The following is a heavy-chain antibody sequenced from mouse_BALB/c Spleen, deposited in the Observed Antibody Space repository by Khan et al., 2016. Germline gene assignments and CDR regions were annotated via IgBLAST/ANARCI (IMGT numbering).Heavy chain of an antibody. CDR1: GFTFSSFG. CDR2: ISSGSSAI. CDR3: ARHYGNYKRGWFAY. V-gene: IGHV5-17*02. J-gene: IGHJ3*01. Sequence: EVELVESGGGLVQPGGSRKLSCAASGFTFSSFGMHWVRQAPEKGLEWVAYISSGSSAIYYEDTVKGRFTISRDNPKNTLFLQMTSLRSEDTAMYYCARHYGNYKRGWFAYWGQGTLVTVSA. D-gene: IGHD2-1*01.